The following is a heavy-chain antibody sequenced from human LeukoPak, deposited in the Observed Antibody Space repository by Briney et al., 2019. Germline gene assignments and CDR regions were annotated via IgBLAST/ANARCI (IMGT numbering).Heavy chain of an antibody. CDR3: ARGGSGYSGQYYAR. D-gene: IGHD5-12*01. Sequence: PSETLSLTCAVSGGSISSGGYSWSWLRQPPGKGLEWISYIYHSGSTYYNPSLKSRVTISVDRSKNQFSLKLSSVTAADTAVYYCARGGSGYSGQYYARWGQGTLVTVSS. J-gene: IGHJ4*02. V-gene: IGHV4-30-2*01. CDR1: GGSISSGGYS. CDR2: IYHSGST.